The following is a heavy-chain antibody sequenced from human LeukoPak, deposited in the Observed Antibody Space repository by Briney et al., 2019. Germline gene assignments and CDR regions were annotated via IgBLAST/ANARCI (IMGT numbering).Heavy chain of an antibody. Sequence: GGSLRLSWTASGFTFSSYTMSWVRQAPGEGLEWLSAINGRGITYYAGSVKGRFTISRDNSENTLYLQMNSLTVDDTAVYFCAKERQTGDYFTSDYWGQGTLVTVSS. J-gene: IGHJ4*02. CDR2: INGRGIT. CDR1: GFTFSSYT. V-gene: IGHV3-23*01. CDR3: AKERQTGDYFTSDY. D-gene: IGHD4-17*01.